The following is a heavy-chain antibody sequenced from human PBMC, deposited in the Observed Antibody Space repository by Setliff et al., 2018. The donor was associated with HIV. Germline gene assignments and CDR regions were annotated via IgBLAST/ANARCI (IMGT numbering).Heavy chain of an antibody. V-gene: IGHV3-48*03. CDR1: GFTFSNYE. Sequence: GGSLRLSCAASGFTFSNYEMSWVRQAPGKGPEWVSYITGSGDTIYYADSVKGRFTISRDNSKNTLYLQMNSLRIEDSGAYYCANSYSASGNYHYYDYLDVWGKGTTVTVSS. CDR3: ANSYSASGNYHYYDYLDV. D-gene: IGHD3-10*01. CDR2: ITGSGDTI. J-gene: IGHJ6*03.